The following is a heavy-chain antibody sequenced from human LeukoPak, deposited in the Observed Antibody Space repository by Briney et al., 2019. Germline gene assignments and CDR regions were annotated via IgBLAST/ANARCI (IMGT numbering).Heavy chain of an antibody. CDR3: ARDFLPRGTLGFDY. J-gene: IGHJ4*02. Sequence: GGSLRLSCAASGFTFSSYDMSWVRQAPGKGLEWISYISSSGNTIYYADSVKGRFTISRDNAKNSLYLQTNSLRAEDTAVYYCARDFLPRGTLGFDYWGQGTLVTVSS. D-gene: IGHD3-16*01. V-gene: IGHV3-48*03. CDR2: ISSSGNTI. CDR1: GFTFSSYD.